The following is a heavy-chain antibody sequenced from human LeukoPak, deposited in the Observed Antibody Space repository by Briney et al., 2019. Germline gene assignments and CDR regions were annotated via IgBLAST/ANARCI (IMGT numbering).Heavy chain of an antibody. Sequence: PSETLSLTCTVSGGSISSSSYYWGWIRQPPGKGLEWIGYIYYSGSTNYNPSLKSRVTISVDTSKNQFSLKLSSVTAADTAVYYCASRSPFDSSGYSAFDIWGQGTMVTVSS. CDR1: GGSISSSSYY. D-gene: IGHD3-22*01. CDR2: IYYSGST. CDR3: ASRSPFDSSGYSAFDI. V-gene: IGHV4-61*05. J-gene: IGHJ3*02.